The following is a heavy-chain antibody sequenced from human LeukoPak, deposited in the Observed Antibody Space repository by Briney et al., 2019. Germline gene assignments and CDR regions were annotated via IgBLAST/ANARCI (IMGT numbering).Heavy chain of an antibody. V-gene: IGHV4-34*01. CDR2: INHSGST. Sequence: PSETLSLTCAVYGGSFSGYYWSWIRQPPGKGLEWIGEINHSGSTNYNPSLKSRVTISVDTSKNQFSLKLSSVTAADTAVYYCARGRYLGGNDYWGQGTLVTVSS. CDR1: GGSFSGYY. CDR3: ARGRYLGGNDY. D-gene: IGHD3-10*01. J-gene: IGHJ4*02.